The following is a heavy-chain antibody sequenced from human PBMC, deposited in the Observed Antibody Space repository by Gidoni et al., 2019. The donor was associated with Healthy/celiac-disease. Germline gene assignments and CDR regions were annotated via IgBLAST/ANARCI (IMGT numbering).Heavy chain of an antibody. D-gene: IGHD3-22*01. CDR2: ISSSSSTI. CDR1: GFTFSRER. Sequence: EVQLVESGGGLVQPGGSLRLSCAASGFTFSRERMSWVRKAPGKGLAWVSYISSSSSTIYYADSVKGRFTISRDNAKNSLYLQMNSLRDEDTAVYYCARDALYYYDSSGGGWFDPWGQGTLVTVSS. CDR3: ARDALYYYDSSGGGWFDP. V-gene: IGHV3-48*02. J-gene: IGHJ5*02.